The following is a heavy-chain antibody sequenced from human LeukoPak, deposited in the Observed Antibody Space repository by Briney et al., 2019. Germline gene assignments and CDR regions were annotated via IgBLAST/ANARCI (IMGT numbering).Heavy chain of an antibody. CDR3: ARYYVYAFDY. V-gene: IGHV3-48*01. Sequence: PGGSLILSCASSGFSFSSYSINWVRQAPGKGLEWVSYIRGDGNAKHYTDSVKGRFTLSRDNVKNALYLQMNSLRAEDTAVYFCARYYVYAFDYRGQGTLIIVSS. CDR1: GFSFSSYS. D-gene: IGHD3-16*01. J-gene: IGHJ4*02. CDR2: IRGDGNAK.